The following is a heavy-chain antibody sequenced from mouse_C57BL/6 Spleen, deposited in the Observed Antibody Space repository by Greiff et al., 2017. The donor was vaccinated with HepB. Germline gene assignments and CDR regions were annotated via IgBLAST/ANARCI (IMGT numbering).Heavy chain of an antibody. J-gene: IGHJ2*01. CDR3: ARAPHYYGSSYPLFDY. CDR2: ISYDGSN. Sequence: VQLQQSGPGLVKPSQSLSLTCSVTGYSITSGYYWNWIRQFPGNKLEWMGYISYDGSNNYNPSLKNRISITRDTSKNQFFLKLNSVTTEDTATYYCARAPHYYGSSYPLFDYWGQGTTLTVS. D-gene: IGHD1-1*01. CDR1: GYSITSGYY. V-gene: IGHV3-6*01.